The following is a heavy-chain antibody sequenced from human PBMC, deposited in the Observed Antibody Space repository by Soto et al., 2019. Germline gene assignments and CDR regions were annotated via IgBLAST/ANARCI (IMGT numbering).Heavy chain of an antibody. CDR3: AKQWGYGPPGNCSAP. V-gene: IGHV4-59*08. CDR1: GGSINSYY. Sequence: QVQLQESGPGLVKPSETLSLTCTVSGGSINSYYWSWIRQPPGKGLEWIGYVHYSGHSNYNPSLECRSTIPVAPSKNEFPLKLPSVPPPARPVYFCAKQWGYGPPGNCSAPGGQGTLVPVSS. CDR2: VHYSGHS. J-gene: IGHJ5*02. D-gene: IGHD5-18*01.